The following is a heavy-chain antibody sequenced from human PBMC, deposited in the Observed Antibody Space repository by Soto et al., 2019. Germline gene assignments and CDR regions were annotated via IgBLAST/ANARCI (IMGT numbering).Heavy chain of an antibody. CDR1: GSGFISSG. CDR2: IVVASGQT. V-gene: IGHV1-58*02. CDR3: SADRPDIGVGWWV. D-gene: IGHD2-15*01. Sequence: SVKVSCKASGSGFISSGIQWVRQAHGQRLEWIGWIVVASGQTNYAQSFRGRVAITRDTSTATAYIELTGLTSEDTAVYFCSADRPDIGVGWWVWGQGTTVTVSS. J-gene: IGHJ6*02.